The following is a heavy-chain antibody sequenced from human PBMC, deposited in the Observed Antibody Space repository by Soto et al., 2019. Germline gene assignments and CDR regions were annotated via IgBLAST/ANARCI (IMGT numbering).Heavy chain of an antibody. J-gene: IGHJ4*02. CDR1: GGSINSGGYC. Sequence: QVQLQESGPGLVKPSQTLSLTCTVSGGSINSGGYCWSWIRQHPGKGLEWIGCISYGGRTSYNASLKSRVTISVDTSKNQFSLKLSSVTAAYTAVYYCLRGILVWGQGTLITVSS. D-gene: IGHD5-18*01. CDR2: ISYGGRT. CDR3: LRGILV. V-gene: IGHV4-31*03.